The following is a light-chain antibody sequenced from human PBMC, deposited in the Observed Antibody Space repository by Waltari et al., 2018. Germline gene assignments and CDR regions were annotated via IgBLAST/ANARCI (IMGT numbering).Light chain of an antibody. J-gene: IGKJ2*01. CDR3: QRYNSYANT. CDR2: GAS. V-gene: IGKV1-5*01. Sequence: DILMTQSPSTLSASVGDRVTITCRASQSIKTYLAWYQQKPGKAPKPLIYGASTLESGVPGRFSGTGSGTEFTLTISSLQPDDFATYYCQRYNSYANTFGQGTKVDIK. CDR1: QSIKTY.